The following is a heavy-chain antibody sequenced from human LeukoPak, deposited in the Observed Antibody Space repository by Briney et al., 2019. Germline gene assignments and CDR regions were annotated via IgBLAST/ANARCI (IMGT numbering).Heavy chain of an antibody. Sequence: SETLSLTCTVSGGSISSGDYYWSWIRQPPGKGLEWIGYIYYSGSTNYNPSLKSRVTISVDTSKNQFSLKLSSVTAADTAVYYCARTSGSYFYYYGMDVWGQGTTVTVSS. D-gene: IGHD1-26*01. CDR2: IYYSGST. J-gene: IGHJ6*02. CDR1: GGSISSGDYY. V-gene: IGHV4-61*08. CDR3: ARTSGSYFYYYGMDV.